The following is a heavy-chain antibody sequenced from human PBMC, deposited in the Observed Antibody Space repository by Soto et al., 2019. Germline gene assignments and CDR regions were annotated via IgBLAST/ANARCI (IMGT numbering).Heavy chain of an antibody. Sequence: GGSLRLSCAASGFTFSSYGMHWVRQAPGKGLEWVAVIWYDGSNKYYADSVKGRFTISRDNSKNTLYLQMNSLRAEDTAVYYCARERIQLWPPEGMDVWGQGTTVTVSS. D-gene: IGHD5-18*01. V-gene: IGHV3-33*01. CDR2: IWYDGSNK. J-gene: IGHJ6*02. CDR3: ARERIQLWPPEGMDV. CDR1: GFTFSSYG.